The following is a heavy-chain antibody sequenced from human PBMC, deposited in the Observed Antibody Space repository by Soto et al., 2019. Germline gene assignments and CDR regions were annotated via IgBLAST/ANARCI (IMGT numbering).Heavy chain of an antibody. J-gene: IGHJ4*02. CDR3: VKDMGYCSGGSCYQLDY. CDR1: GFSFNNYG. V-gene: IGHV3-30*18. Sequence: HPGGSLRLSCATSGFSFNNYGMHWVRQAPGKGLEWVAVILFDGSDNWYADSVKGRFTVSRDNSKNTLYLHMNSLTAEDTAVYYCVKDMGYCSGGSCYQLDYWGQGT. CDR2: ILFDGSDN. D-gene: IGHD2-15*01.